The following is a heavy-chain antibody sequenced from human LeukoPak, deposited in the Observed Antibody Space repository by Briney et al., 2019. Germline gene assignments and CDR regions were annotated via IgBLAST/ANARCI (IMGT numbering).Heavy chain of an antibody. CDR3: ATVVSPRPQWLVLGNNWFDP. V-gene: IGHV1-69-2*01. CDR2: VDPEDGET. D-gene: IGHD6-19*01. J-gene: IGHJ5*02. Sequence: GASVKVSCKASGYTFTDYYMHWVQQAPGKGLEWMGRVDPEDGETIYAEKFQGRVTITADTSTDAAYMELSSLRSEDTAVYYCATVVSPRPQWLVLGNNWFDPWGQGTLVTVSS. CDR1: GYTFTDYY.